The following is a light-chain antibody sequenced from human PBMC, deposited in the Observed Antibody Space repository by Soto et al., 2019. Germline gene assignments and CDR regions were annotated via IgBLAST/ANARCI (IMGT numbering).Light chain of an antibody. CDR3: QQYNNWPIT. CDR2: GAS. J-gene: IGKJ5*01. CDR1: QTVGSN. Sequence: IVLTQSPDTLSVSPWERATLSCRASQTVGSNLAWYQQKPGQAPRLLIYGASTRASDIPARFSGSGSVTEFALTISSLQSEDFAVYYCQQYNNWPITFGQGTRLEIK. V-gene: IGKV3-15*01.